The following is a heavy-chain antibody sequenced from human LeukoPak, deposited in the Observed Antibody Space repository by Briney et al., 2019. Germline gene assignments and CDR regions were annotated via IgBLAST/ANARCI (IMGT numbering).Heavy chain of an antibody. CDR1: AFTFSSYA. CDR2: ISGSGGST. Sequence: GGSLRLSCAASAFTFSSYAMSWVRQAPGKGLKWVSAISGSGGSTYYADSVKGRITISTDNSKNTLYLQMNSLRAEDTAVYYCAKLTIFGVVIRGKIDYWGQGTLVTVSS. CDR3: AKLTIFGVVIRGKIDY. J-gene: IGHJ4*02. D-gene: IGHD3-3*01. V-gene: IGHV3-23*01.